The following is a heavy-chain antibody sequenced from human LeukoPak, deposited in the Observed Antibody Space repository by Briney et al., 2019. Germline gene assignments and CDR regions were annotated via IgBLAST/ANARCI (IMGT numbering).Heavy chain of an antibody. V-gene: IGHV4-61*02. CDR2: IYTSGST. CDR1: GGSISSGSYY. D-gene: IGHD2-21*02. CDR3: ARDTGRKNCGGDCYSLGFDP. J-gene: IGHJ5*02. Sequence: PSQTLSLTCTVSGGSISSGSYYWSWIRQPAGKGLEWIGRIYTSGSTNYNPSLKSRVTISVDTSKNQFSLKLSSVTAADTAVYYCARDTGRKNCGGDCYSLGFDPWGQGTLVTVSS.